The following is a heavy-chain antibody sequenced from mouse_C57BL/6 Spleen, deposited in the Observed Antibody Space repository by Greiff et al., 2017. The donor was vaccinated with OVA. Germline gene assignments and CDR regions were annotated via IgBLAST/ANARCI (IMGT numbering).Heavy chain of an antibody. J-gene: IGHJ4*01. CDR1: GYAFSSYW. V-gene: IGHV1-80*01. Sequence: QVQLKQSGAELVKPGASVKISCKASGYAFSSYWMNWVKQRPGKGLEWIGQIYPGDGDTNYNGKFKGKATLTADKSSSTAYMQLSSLTSEDSAVYFCARGGYYYGSSSYAMDYWGQGTSVTVSS. CDR3: ARGGYYYGSSSYAMDY. D-gene: IGHD1-1*01. CDR2: IYPGDGDT.